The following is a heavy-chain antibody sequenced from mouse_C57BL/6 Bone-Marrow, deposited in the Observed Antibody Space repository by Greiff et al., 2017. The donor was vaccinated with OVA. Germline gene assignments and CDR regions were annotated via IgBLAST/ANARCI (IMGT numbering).Heavy chain of an antibody. CDR2: IYPRSGNT. V-gene: IGHV1-81*01. CDR3: ARRGLTVAY. J-gene: IGHJ3*01. D-gene: IGHD4-1*01. Sequence: QVQLQQSGAELARPGASVKLSCKASGYTFTSYGISWVKQRTGQGLEWIGEIYPRSGNTYYNEKFKGKATLTADKSSSTAYMELRSLTSEDSAVYFCARRGLTVAYWGQGTLVTVSA. CDR1: GYTFTSYG.